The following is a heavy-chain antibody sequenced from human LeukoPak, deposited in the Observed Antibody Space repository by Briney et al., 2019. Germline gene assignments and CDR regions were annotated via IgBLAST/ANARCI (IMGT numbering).Heavy chain of an antibody. Sequence: GSSVKVSCKASGGTFSSYAISWVRQAPGQGLEWMGEIIPMFGTTNYAQKFQGRVTITADKSTSTAYMELSSLRSEDTAVYYCARGPEGYYYYYYMDVWGKGTTVTVSS. J-gene: IGHJ6*03. V-gene: IGHV1-69*06. CDR2: IIPMFGTT. CDR1: GGTFSSYA. CDR3: ARGPEGYYYYYYMDV.